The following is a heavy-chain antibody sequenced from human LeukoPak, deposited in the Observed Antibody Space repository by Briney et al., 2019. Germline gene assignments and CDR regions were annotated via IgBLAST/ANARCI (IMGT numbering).Heavy chain of an antibody. CDR2: ISSNGGST. CDR3: ARVDTAMLGRAFGI. J-gene: IGHJ3*02. CDR1: GFTFSSYA. D-gene: IGHD5-18*01. Sequence: GGSLRLSCAASGFTFSSYAMHWVRQAPGKGLEYVSAISSNGGSTYYANSVKGRFTISRDNSKNTLYLQMGSLRAEDMAVYYCARVDTAMLGRAFGIWGQGTMVTVSS. V-gene: IGHV3-64*01.